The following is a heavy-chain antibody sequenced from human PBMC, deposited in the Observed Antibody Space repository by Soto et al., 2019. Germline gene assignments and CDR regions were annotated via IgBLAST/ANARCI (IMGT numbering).Heavy chain of an antibody. CDR1: GGSITSGGYF. CDR2: IYYSETTETT. J-gene: IGHJ4*02. D-gene: IGHD5-18*01. CDR3: VRGRYSKGGDFDY. Sequence: QVQLQESGPGLVKPSQTLSLTCTVSGGSITSGGYFWTWIRQHPGKGLEWIGNIYYSETTETTYYHPSLKSRVSISVDTSENQFSLKLTSVTAADTAVYYCVRGRYSKGGDFDYWGRGTLVTVSS. V-gene: IGHV4-31*03.